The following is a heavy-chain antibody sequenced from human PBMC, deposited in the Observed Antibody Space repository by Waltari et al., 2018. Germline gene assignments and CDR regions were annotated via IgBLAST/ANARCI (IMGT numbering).Heavy chain of an antibody. CDR3: ARGVPGSWPDYYFDH. D-gene: IGHD3-10*01. V-gene: IGHV1-18*01. J-gene: IGHJ4*02. CDR2: FSVYNGNT. CDR1: GYTFTNYV. Sequence: QVQLVQSGAEVTKPGASVQVSCKASGYTFTNYVSCWVRQAPGQGLEWMGWFSVYNGNTNYAQKLRGRVTMTTDTSTSTAYMELRSLRSDDTAVYYCARGVPGSWPDYYFDHWGQGTLVTVSS.